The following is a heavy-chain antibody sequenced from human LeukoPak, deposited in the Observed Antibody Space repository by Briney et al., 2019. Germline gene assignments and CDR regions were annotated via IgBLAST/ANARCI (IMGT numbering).Heavy chain of an antibody. CDR3: ARVGGYSSGWTNWFDP. J-gene: IGHJ5*02. D-gene: IGHD6-19*01. V-gene: IGHV4-61*01. Sequence: PSETLSLTCTVSGGSVSSGSYYWSWIRQPPGKGLEWIGYIYYSGSTNYNPSLKSRVTISVDKSKNQFSLKLSSVTAADTAVYYCARVGGYSSGWTNWFDPWGQGTLVTVSS. CDR1: GGSVSSGSYY. CDR2: IYYSGST.